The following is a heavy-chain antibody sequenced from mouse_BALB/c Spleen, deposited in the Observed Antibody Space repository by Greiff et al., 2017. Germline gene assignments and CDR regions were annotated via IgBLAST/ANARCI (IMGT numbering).Heavy chain of an antibody. D-gene: IGHD2-4*01. CDR3: ARGRGDYDRFAY. CDR1: GFTFSSYA. Sequence: EVQGVESGGGLVKPGGSLKLSCAASGFTFSSYAMSWVRQTPEKRLEWVASISSGGSTYYPDSVKGRFTISRDNARNILYLQMSSLRSEDTAMYYCARGRGDYDRFAYWGQGTLVTVSA. CDR2: ISSGGST. J-gene: IGHJ3*01. V-gene: IGHV5-6-5*01.